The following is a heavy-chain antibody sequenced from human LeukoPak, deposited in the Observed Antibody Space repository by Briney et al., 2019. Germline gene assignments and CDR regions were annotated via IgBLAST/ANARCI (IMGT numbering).Heavy chain of an antibody. D-gene: IGHD6-6*01. J-gene: IGHJ4*02. Sequence: ASVKVSCKASGYTFSSYGISWVRQAPGQGLEWMGWISAYNGNTNYAQKLQGRVTMTTDTSTSTDYMELRSLRSDDTAVYYCARIGIAARDYFDYWGQGTLVTVSS. CDR2: ISAYNGNT. V-gene: IGHV1-18*01. CDR3: ARIGIAARDYFDY. CDR1: GYTFSSYG.